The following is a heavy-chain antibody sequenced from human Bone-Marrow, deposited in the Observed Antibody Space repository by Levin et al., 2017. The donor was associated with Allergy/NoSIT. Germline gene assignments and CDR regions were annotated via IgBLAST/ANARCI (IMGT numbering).Heavy chain of an antibody. J-gene: IGHJ3*02. D-gene: IGHD2-2*03. CDR3: ARHPGQWIRESLIAFDT. Sequence: SGPTLVTPTQTLTLTCSFSGFSLTTIGLGVGWIRPPPGKALEWVALIYWDDDKRYTPSLQGRPSIIKDTSKNQVVLTLTYVDPMDTATYYCARHPGQWIRESLIAFDTWGHGTKVTVSS. V-gene: IGHV2-5*02. CDR2: IYWDDDK. CDR1: GFSLTTIGLG.